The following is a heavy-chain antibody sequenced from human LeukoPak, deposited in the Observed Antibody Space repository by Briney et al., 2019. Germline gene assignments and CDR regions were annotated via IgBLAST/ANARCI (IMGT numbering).Heavy chain of an antibody. CDR2: ISYDGSNK. Sequence: GRSLRLSCTASGFPFSSYGMHWVRQAPGKGLEWVAVISYDGSNKYYADSVQGRFTISRDNSKSTLYLQMNSLRAEDTAVYYCAKVRWEPGDYWGQGTLVTVSS. CDR1: GFPFSSYG. V-gene: IGHV3-30*19. CDR3: AKVRWEPGDY. D-gene: IGHD1-26*01. J-gene: IGHJ4*02.